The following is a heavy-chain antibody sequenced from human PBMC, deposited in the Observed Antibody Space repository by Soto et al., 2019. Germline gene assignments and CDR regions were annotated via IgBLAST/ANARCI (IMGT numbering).Heavy chain of an antibody. V-gene: IGHV4-34*01. J-gene: IGHJ4*02. CDR1: GGSFGGYY. Sequence: LSLTCGVSGGSFGGYYWSWIRQPPGKGLEWIGEINHSGSSNYNPSLKSRVTISIDTSKNQFSLKLTSVTAADTAVYYCASPSVDCGGDCYYFVHWGQGTLVTVSS. CDR3: ASPSVDCGGDCYYFVH. D-gene: IGHD2-21*02. CDR2: INHSGSS.